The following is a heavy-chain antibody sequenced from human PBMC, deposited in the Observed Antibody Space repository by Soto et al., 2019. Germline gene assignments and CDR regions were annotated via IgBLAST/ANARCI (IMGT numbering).Heavy chain of an antibody. D-gene: IGHD5-12*01. CDR1: GFTFSDYY. CDR2: ISGSSGNI. V-gene: IGHV3-11*01. Sequence: QVQLVESGGGVGKPGGSLRLSCAAYGFTFSDYYMSWTRQAPGKGLEWVAYISGSSGNIYYADSVKGRFTISRDNAKNSLYLQMNSLRADDTAVYYCARDRYSGSDAYMDVWGNGTTVTVSS. J-gene: IGHJ6*03. CDR3: ARDRYSGSDAYMDV.